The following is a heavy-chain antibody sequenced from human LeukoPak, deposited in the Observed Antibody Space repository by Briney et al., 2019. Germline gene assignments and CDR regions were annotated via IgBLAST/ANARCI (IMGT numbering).Heavy chain of an antibody. Sequence: GSLRLSCTVSGFTVSSNSMSWVRQAPGKGLEWVSFIYSGGNTHYSDSVKGRFTISRDNSKNTLYLQMNSLRADDTAVYYCARRAGEYSHPYDYWGQGTLVNVSS. CDR3: ARRAGEYSHPYDY. CDR2: IYSGGNT. CDR1: GFTVSSNS. J-gene: IGHJ4*02. D-gene: IGHD4-17*01. V-gene: IGHV3-53*01.